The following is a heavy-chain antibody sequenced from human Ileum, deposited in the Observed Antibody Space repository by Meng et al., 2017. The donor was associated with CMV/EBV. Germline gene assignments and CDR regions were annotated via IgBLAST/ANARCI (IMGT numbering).Heavy chain of an antibody. CDR2: GSGSSITT. CDR3: VKDHKD. J-gene: IGHJ4*01. CDR1: GFTFSSYA. Sequence: SLRLSCVGSGFTFSSYAPSWVRQAPGKGLEWVSTGSGSSITTYYADSVKGRFTISRDNYNDISSLEMNSLRAEDTALYYCVKDHKDWGHGTLVTVSS. V-gene: IGHV3-23*01.